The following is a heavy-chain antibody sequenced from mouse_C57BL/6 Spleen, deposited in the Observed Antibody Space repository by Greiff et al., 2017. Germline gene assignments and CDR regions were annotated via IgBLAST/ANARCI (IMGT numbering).Heavy chain of an antibody. CDR2: IYPRDGST. CDR3: ARTSLYYGNWAWFAY. V-gene: IGHV1-85*01. D-gene: IGHD2-1*01. J-gene: IGHJ3*01. Sequence: QVQLQQSGPELVKPGASVKLSCKASGYTFTSYDINWVKQRPGQGLEWIGWIYPRDGSTKYNEKFKGKATLTVDTSSSTAYMELHSLTSEDSAVYFCARTSLYYGNWAWFAYWGQGTLVTVSA. CDR1: GYTFTSYD.